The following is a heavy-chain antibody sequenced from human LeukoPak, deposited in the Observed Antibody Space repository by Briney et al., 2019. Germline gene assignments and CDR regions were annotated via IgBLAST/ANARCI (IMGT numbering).Heavy chain of an antibody. CDR3: AKAPRYDVYVNWFDP. D-gene: IGHD5/OR15-5a*01. CDR1: GFTFSSYA. J-gene: IGHJ5*02. CDR2: ISGSGGST. Sequence: GNSLRLSCAASGFTFSSYAMSWVRQAPGKGLEWVSAISGSGGSTYYADSVKGRFTISRDNSKNTPYLQMNSLRAEDTAVYYCAKAPRYDVYVNWFDPWGQGTLVTVSS. V-gene: IGHV3-23*01.